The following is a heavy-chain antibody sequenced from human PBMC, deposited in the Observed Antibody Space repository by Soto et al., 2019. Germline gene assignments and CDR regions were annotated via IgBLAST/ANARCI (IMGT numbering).Heavy chain of an antibody. CDR2: IKSKTDGGTT. D-gene: IGHD3-16*02. J-gene: IGHJ4*02. CDR1: GFTFSNAW. V-gene: IGHV3-15*01. CDR3: TTDPLSYIWGSYRYRIDY. Sequence: GGSLRLSCAASGFTFSNAWMSWVRQAPGKGLEWVGRIKSKTDGGTTDYAAPVKGRFTISRDDSKNTLYLQMNSLKTEDTAVYYCTTDPLSYIWGSYRYRIDYWGQGSLVTVSS.